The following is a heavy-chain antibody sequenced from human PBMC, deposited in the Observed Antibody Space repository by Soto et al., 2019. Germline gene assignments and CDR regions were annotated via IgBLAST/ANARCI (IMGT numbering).Heavy chain of an antibody. J-gene: IGHJ4*02. CDR2: VYYSGST. D-gene: IGHD3-9*01. Sequence: SETLSLTCTVSGGSVSSSSYYWGWVRQPPGKGLEWIGSVYYSGSTYYNPSLESRVTISVDKSKNQFSLKLMSLSAADTAVYYCGKLEGLATISYYFDYWGRGALVTVSS. CDR1: GGSVSSSSYY. V-gene: IGHV4-39*01. CDR3: GKLEGLATISYYFDY.